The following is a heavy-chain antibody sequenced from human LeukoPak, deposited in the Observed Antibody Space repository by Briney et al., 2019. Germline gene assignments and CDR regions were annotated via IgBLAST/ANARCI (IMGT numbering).Heavy chain of an antibody. CDR3: ARGYNWNYQNAFDI. D-gene: IGHD1-7*01. Sequence: PGGSLRLSCAASGFTFSSYWMSWVRQAPGKGLEWVANIKQDGSEKYYVDSVKGRFTISRDNAKNSLYLQMNSLRAEDTALYYCARGYNWNYQNAFDIWGQGTMVTVSS. CDR2: IKQDGSEK. J-gene: IGHJ3*02. V-gene: IGHV3-7*03. CDR1: GFTFSSYW.